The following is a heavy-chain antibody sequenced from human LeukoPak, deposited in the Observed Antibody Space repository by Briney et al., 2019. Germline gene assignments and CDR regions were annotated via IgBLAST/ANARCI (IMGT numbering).Heavy chain of an antibody. Sequence: GGSLRLSCAASGFTFSDYYMSWIRQAPGKGLEWVSYISSSGSTIYYADSVKGRFTISRDNAKNSQYLQMNSLRAEDTVVYYCARDGDSSGYYLGGDIDYWGQGTLVTVSS. CDR1: GFTFSDYY. CDR3: ARDGDSSGYYLGGDIDY. CDR2: ISSSGSTI. V-gene: IGHV3-11*01. D-gene: IGHD3-22*01. J-gene: IGHJ4*02.